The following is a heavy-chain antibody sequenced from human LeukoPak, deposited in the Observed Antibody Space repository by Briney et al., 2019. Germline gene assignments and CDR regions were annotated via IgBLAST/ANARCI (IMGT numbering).Heavy chain of an antibody. CDR3: ANAYGRPLQHDYMDV. D-gene: IGHD1-26*01. V-gene: IGHV1-69*05. CDR2: IIPMCGTA. CDR1: GGTFSSYA. J-gene: IGHJ6*03. Sequence: ASVKVSCKASGGTFSSYAISWVRQAPGQGLEWMGGIIPMCGTANYAQKFQGRVTITRDESTSTAYLELNSLRAEDPAEYYCANAYGRPLQHDYMDVWGKGTTLTISS.